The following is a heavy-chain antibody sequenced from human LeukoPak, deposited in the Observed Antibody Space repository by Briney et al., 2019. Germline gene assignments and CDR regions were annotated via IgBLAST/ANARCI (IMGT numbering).Heavy chain of an antibody. D-gene: IGHD2-15*01. CDR3: ARGGSGGSCYLPPGWFDP. V-gene: IGHV3-66*03. Sequence: GRSLRLSCAASGFTVSSNYMSWVRQAPGKGLEWVSVIYSCGSTYYADSVKGRFTISRDNSKNTLYLQMNSLRAEDTAVYYCARGGSGGSCYLPPGWFDPWGQGTLVTVSS. J-gene: IGHJ5*02. CDR2: IYSCGST. CDR1: GFTVSSNY.